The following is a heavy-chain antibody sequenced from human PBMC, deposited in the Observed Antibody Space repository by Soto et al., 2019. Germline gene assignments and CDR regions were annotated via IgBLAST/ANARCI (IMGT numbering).Heavy chain of an antibody. CDR1: GFTFSSYG. V-gene: IGHV3-30*18. Sequence: GGSLRLSCAASGFTFSSYGMHWVRQAPGKGLEWVAVISYDGSNKYYADSVKGRFTISRDNSKNTLYLQMNSLRAEDTAVYYCAKDQRSHFDYWGQGTLVTVSS. CDR3: AKDQRSHFDY. J-gene: IGHJ4*02. D-gene: IGHD1-1*01. CDR2: ISYDGSNK.